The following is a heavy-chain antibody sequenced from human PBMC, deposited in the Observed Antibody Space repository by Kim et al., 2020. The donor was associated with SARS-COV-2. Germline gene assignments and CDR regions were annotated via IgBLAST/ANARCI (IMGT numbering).Heavy chain of an antibody. CDR1: GGSFSGYY. Sequence: SETLSLTCAVYGGSFSGYYWSWIRQPPGKGLEWIGEIDHSGSTNYNASLKSRVTISVDTSKNQLSLKVTSVTATDTAVYYCARGTWEPALEYWGQGNLVTVSS. CDR3: ARGTWEPALEY. V-gene: IGHV4-34*01. J-gene: IGHJ4*02. D-gene: IGHD1-26*01. CDR2: IDHSGST.